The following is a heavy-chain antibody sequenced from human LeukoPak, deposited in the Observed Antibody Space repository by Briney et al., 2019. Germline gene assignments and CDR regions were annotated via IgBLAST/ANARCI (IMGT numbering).Heavy chain of an antibody. CDR2: IWYDGSNK. CDR3: ARERDIVVVPAAILRY. V-gene: IGHV3-33*01. J-gene: IGHJ4*02. Sequence: GGSLRLSCAASGFTFSSYVVNWVRQAPGKGLEWVAVIWYDGSNKYYADSVKGRFTISRDNSKNTLHLQMNSLRAEDTAVYYCARERDIVVVPAAILRYWGQGTLVTVSS. D-gene: IGHD2-2*01. CDR1: GFTFSSYV.